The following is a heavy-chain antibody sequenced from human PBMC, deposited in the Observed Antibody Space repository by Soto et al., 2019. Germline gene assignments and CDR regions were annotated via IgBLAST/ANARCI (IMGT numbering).Heavy chain of an antibody. CDR1: GGSISNSLYY. CDR2: TYYSGNT. Sequence: QVQLQESGPGLVKPSETLSLTCTVSGGSISNSLYYWGWIRQPPGKGLEWIGTTYYSGNTYYNPSLSSRVTMPVVTSKTQFSLILSSVTAADTAVYFCARRAAAGQYQFDLWGQGTLVTVSS. D-gene: IGHD6-13*01. CDR3: ARRAAAGQYQFDL. J-gene: IGHJ4*02. V-gene: IGHV4-39*01.